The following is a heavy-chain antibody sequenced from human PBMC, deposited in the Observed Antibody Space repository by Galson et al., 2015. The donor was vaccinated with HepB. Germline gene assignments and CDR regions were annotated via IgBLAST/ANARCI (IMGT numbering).Heavy chain of an antibody. CDR1: GFTFSNYY. CDR2: VSSTSTYI. CDR3: AREILYDWNDAAR. V-gene: IGHV3-21*01. D-gene: IGHD1-1*01. J-gene: IGHJ4*02. Sequence: SLRLSCAASGFTFSNYYMTWVRQAPGKGLEWVSSVSSTSTYIDYADSVKGRFTISRDNAKNSLYLQMNSLRAEDTAVYYCAREILYDWNDAARWGQGTLVTVSS.